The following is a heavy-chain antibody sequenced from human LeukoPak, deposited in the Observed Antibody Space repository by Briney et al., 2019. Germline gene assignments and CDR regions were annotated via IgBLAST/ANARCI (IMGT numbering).Heavy chain of an antibody. CDR2: INPSSGDT. CDR3: ARQGQLASFDY. V-gene: IGHV1-2*02. Sequence: GASVKVSCKPSGYTFTGYYMHWVRQVPGQGPEWMGCINPSSGDTNYAQKFQGRVTLTRDTSISTAYMELSRLRSADTAVYYCARQGQLASFDYWGQGTLVTVSS. D-gene: IGHD1-1*01. CDR1: GYTFTGYY. J-gene: IGHJ4*02.